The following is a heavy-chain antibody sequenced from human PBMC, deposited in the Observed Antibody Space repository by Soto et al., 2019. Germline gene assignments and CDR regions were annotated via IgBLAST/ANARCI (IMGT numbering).Heavy chain of an antibody. CDR2: THYRSKWFH. V-gene: IGHV6-1*01. D-gene: IGHD6-6*01. J-gene: IGHJ6*02. CDR1: GDSVSSNSAA. Sequence: SETLSLTCAISGDSVSSNSAAWNWIRQSPTRGQEWLGRTHYRSKWFHDYAVSVKSRITINPDTSKNQFSLQLNSVPFEDTAVYYCARTAARRMDVWGQGTTVTVSS. CDR3: ARTAARRMDV.